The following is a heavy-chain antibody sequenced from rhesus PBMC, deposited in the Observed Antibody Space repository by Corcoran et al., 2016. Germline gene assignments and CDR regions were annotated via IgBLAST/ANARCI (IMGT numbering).Heavy chain of an antibody. D-gene: IGHD4-23*01. V-gene: IGHV3S5*01. CDR2: INSGGGST. J-gene: IGHJ4*01. Sequence: EVQLVETGGGLVQPGGSLKLSCAASGFTFSSYGMSWVRQAPGKWLEWVSAINSGGGSTYYADYGKGRCNISRDKSKNTLSLQMNSLRAEDTAVYYGSKGGKGYSNYGYLDYWGQGVRVTVSS. CDR3: SKGGKGYSNYGYLDY. CDR1: GFTFSSYG.